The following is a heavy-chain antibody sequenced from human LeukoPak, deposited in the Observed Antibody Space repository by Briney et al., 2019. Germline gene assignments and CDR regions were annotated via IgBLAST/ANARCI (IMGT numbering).Heavy chain of an antibody. V-gene: IGHV3-7*01. CDR1: GFTFSSYW. J-gene: IGHJ4*02. CDR2: IKQDGSEK. Sequence: GGSLRLSCAASGFTFSSYWMSWVRQAPGKGLEWVANIKQDGSEKYYVDSVKGRFTISRDSAKNSLYLQMNSLRAEDTAVYYCARKPEPYDILTGYSTEPFDYWGQGTLVTVSS. CDR3: ARKPEPYDILTGYSTEPFDY. D-gene: IGHD3-9*01.